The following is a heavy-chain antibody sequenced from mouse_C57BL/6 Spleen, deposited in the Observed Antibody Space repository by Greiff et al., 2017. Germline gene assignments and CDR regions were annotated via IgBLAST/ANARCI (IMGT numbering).Heavy chain of an antibody. D-gene: IGHD2-4*01. J-gene: IGHJ4*01. CDR2: IYPRSGNT. V-gene: IGHV1-81*01. CDR3: ARRMITTSSYYAMDY. Sequence: VQLQQSGAELARPGASVKLSCKASGYTFTSYGISWVKQRTGQGLEWIGEIYPRSGNTYYNEKFKGKATLTADKSSSTAYMELRSLTSEDSAVYFWARRMITTSSYYAMDYWGQGTSVTVSS. CDR1: GYTFTSYG.